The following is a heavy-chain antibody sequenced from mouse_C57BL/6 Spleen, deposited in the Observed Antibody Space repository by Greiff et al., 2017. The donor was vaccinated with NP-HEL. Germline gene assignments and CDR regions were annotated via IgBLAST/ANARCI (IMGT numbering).Heavy chain of an antibody. CDR1: GFTFSSYA. J-gene: IGHJ4*01. D-gene: IGHD1-1*01. Sequence: EVKLMESGGGLVKPGGSLKLSCAASGFTFSSYAMSWVRQTPEKRLEWVATISDGGSYTYYPDNVKGRFTISRDNAKNNLYLQMSHLKSEDTAMYYGARGGTAVVADAMDYWGQGTSVTVSS. CDR2: ISDGGSYT. V-gene: IGHV5-4*03. CDR3: ARGGTAVVADAMDY.